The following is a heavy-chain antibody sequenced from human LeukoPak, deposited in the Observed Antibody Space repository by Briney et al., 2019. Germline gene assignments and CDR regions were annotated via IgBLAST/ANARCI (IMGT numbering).Heavy chain of an antibody. CDR2: IYYTGDT. D-gene: IGHD5-12*01. V-gene: IGHV4-39*01. J-gene: IGHJ4*02. Sequence: PSETLSLTCTVSGGSISSSCSYYWGWIRQPPGKGLEWIGSIYYTGDTYYNSSLKSRVTISVDTSKNQFSLKLSSVTAADAALYYCARLRGYTDGNPGYWGQGSLVTVSS. CDR3: ARLRGYTDGNPGY. CDR1: GGSISSSCSYY.